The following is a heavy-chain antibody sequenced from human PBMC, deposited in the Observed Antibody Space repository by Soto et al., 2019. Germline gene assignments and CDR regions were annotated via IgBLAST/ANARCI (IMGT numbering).Heavy chain of an antibody. J-gene: IGHJ4*02. V-gene: IGHV3-30-3*01. CDR1: GFTFRRHA. D-gene: IGHD2-15*01. CDR2: ISRDGSNE. Sequence: QVQLVASGGGVVQQGRSLTLSCEASGFTFRRHAIHWVRQAPGKGLEWVAVISRDGSNEYYEDSVKGRFTISRDNSKNTLFLQLNSLRLEDTAVYYCARSRNGGVADSFDYWGQGHLVTVSS. CDR3: ARSRNGGVADSFDY.